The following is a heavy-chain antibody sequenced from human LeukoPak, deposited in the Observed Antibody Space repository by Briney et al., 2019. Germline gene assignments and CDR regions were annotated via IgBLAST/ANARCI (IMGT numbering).Heavy chain of an antibody. Sequence: GGSLRLSCAASGFTFSTYWMGWVRQTPGKGLEWVANINQDESEKKYVDSVKGRFTISRDNARNSLSLQMNSLRAEDTAVYYCARDPGRITMVRGSADYWGQGTLVTVSS. V-gene: IGHV3-7*01. J-gene: IGHJ4*02. CDR2: INQDESEK. CDR1: GFTFSTYW. D-gene: IGHD3-10*01. CDR3: ARDPGRITMVRGSADY.